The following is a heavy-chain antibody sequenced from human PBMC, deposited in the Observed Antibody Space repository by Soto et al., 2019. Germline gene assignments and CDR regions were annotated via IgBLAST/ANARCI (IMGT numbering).Heavy chain of an antibody. J-gene: IGHJ4*02. Sequence: EVQLLESGGGRVQPGGSLRLSCVASGFTFTSYPMSWVRQAPGKGLEWVSGISADGGTTYYADSVKGRFSISRDNSQYTMFLHMNSLRAEDTAVYHCAKSPAFRGVIIGPFDYWGQGILVAVSS. CDR1: GFTFTSYP. CDR2: ISADGGTT. D-gene: IGHD3-10*01. CDR3: AKSPAFRGVIIGPFDY. V-gene: IGHV3-23*01.